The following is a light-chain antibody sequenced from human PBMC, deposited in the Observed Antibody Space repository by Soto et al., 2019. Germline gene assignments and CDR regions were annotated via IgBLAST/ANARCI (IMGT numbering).Light chain of an antibody. CDR2: DVS. CDR3: CSYAGAFTYV. J-gene: IGLJ1*01. CDR1: SSDFGGYSY. V-gene: IGLV2-11*01. Sequence: QSVLTQPRSVSGSPGHSVTISCTGTSSDFGGYSYVSWYQQHPGKAPKLMISDVSKRPSGVPDRFSGSKFGNTASLTISGLQAEDEADYYCCSYAGAFTYVFGSGTKLTVL.